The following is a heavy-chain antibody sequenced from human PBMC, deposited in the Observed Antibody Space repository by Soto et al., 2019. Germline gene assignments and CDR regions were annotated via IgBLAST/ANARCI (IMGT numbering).Heavy chain of an antibody. CDR2: LWSDGSNT. CDR1: RFSFNRFV. V-gene: IGHV3-33*01. CDR3: ARDRDDSGDAGY. Sequence: GGSLRLSCVASRFSFNRFVMHWVRRAPGKGLEWVADLWSDGSNTYYSDSVRGRFTISRDNSKNTLYLQMNSLTAEDTAVYHCARDRDDSGDAGYWGQGTLVTVSS. J-gene: IGHJ4*02. D-gene: IGHD2-21*02.